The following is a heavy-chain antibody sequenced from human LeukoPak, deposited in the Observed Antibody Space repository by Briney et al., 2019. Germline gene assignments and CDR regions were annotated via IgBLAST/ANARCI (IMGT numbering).Heavy chain of an antibody. J-gene: IGHJ4*02. CDR3: ARDPGYDYGYDY. CDR2: IHSDGST. CDR1: GFTVSDNY. Sequence: GRSLRLSCAASGFTVSDNYMSWVRQAPGKGLEWVSVIHSDGSTYYADSVKGRFTISRDNSKNTVYLQMNSLRAEDTAVYYCARDPGYDYGYDYWGQGTLVTVSS. V-gene: IGHV3-66*01. D-gene: IGHD5-18*01.